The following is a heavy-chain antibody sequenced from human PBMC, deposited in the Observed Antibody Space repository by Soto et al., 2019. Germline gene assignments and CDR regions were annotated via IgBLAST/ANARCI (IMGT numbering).Heavy chain of an antibody. J-gene: IGHJ6*03. CDR3: ARAILNPMVRGVIRYYYYYMDV. CDR2: INHSGST. D-gene: IGHD3-10*01. Sequence: SETLSLTCAVYGGSFSGYYWSWIRQPPGKGLEWIGEINHSGSTNYNPSLKSRVTISVDTSKNQFSLKLSSVTAADTAVYYCARAILNPMVRGVIRYYYYYMDVWGKGTTVTVSS. CDR1: GGSFSGYY. V-gene: IGHV4-34*01.